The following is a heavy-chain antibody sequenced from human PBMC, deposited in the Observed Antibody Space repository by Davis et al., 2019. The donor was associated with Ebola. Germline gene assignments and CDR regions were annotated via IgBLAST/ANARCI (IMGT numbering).Heavy chain of an antibody. V-gene: IGHV3-23*01. J-gene: IGHJ4*02. CDR1: GFTSSSYA. Sequence: PGGSLRLSCAASGFTSSSYAMSWVRQAPGQGLEWVSTLGTRATTTYYADSVKGRFTISRDNSKNTLFLQMNSLRADDTAIYYCAKHGNGWYELDFWGQGTLVTVSS. CDR3: AKHGNGWYELDF. CDR2: LGTRATTT. D-gene: IGHD6-19*01.